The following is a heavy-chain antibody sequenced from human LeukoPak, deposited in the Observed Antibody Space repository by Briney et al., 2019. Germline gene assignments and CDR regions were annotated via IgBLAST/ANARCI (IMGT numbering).Heavy chain of an antibody. CDR2: IKQDGSVK. V-gene: IGHV3-7*03. Sequence: PGGSLRLSCATSGFPFINYWMTWVRQAPGKGLEWVANIKQDGSVKYYVDSVKGRFTISRDNAKNSVYLQMISLRAEDTAVYKCARIGYSSSSLDFWGRGTLVTVSS. D-gene: IGHD6-6*01. CDR1: GFPFINYW. CDR3: ARIGYSSSSLDF. J-gene: IGHJ4*02.